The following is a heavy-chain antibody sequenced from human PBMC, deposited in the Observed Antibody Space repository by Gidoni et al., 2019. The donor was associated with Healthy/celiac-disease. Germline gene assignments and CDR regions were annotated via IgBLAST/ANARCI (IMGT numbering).Heavy chain of an antibody. D-gene: IGHD3-3*01. CDR1: GFTFSSYA. Sequence: EVQLLESGGGLVQPGGSLRLPCAASGFTFSSYAMSWVRQAPGKGLEWVSAISGSGGSTYYADSVKGRFTISRDNSKNTLYLQMNSLRAEDTAVYYCAKDRTMNYDFWSGYGPNNWFDPWGQGTLVTVSS. J-gene: IGHJ5*02. CDR3: AKDRTMNYDFWSGYGPNNWFDP. CDR2: ISGSGGST. V-gene: IGHV3-23*01.